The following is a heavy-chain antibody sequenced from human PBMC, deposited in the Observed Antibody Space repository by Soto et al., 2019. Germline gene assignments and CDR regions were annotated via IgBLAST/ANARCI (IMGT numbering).Heavy chain of an antibody. CDR2: IYYSGST. V-gene: IGHV4-59*01. CDR3: ARGLRVAAADWFAP. Sequence: SETLSLTCTVSGGSISSYYWSWIRQPPGKGLEWIGYIYYSGSTNYNPSLKSRVTISVDTSKNQFSLKLSSVTAADTAVYYCARGLRVAAADWFAPWGQGTLVTVSS. J-gene: IGHJ5*02. D-gene: IGHD6-13*01. CDR1: GGSISSYY.